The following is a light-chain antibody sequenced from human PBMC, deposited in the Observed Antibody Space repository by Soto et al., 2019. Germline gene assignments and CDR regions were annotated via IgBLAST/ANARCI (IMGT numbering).Light chain of an antibody. V-gene: IGLV2-14*01. J-gene: IGLJ1*01. CDR1: SSDVGGCNY. CDR3: SSYTSSTTRV. Sequence: QSVLTQPASVSGSPGQSITISCTGTSSDVGGCNYVSWYQQHPGKAPKLIIYEVTNRPSGVSNRFSGSKSANTASLTISGLQAEDEADYYCSSYTSSTTRVFGTGTKVTVL. CDR2: EVT.